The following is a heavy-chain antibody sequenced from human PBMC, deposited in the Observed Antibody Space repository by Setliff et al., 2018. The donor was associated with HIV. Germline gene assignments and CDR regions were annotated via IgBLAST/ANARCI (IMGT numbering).Heavy chain of an antibody. CDR2: ISAHNGKT. CDR3: ARGGQSPYYYGSGSPHDPFDI. Sequence: VASVKVSCKASGYTFTNYDISWVRQAPGQGLEWMGCISAHNGKTNYAQTFQGRVTMTSDTSTTTAYMELRTLRSDDAAVYYCARGGQSPYYYGSGSPHDPFDIWGQGTMVTVSS. J-gene: IGHJ3*02. D-gene: IGHD3-10*01. V-gene: IGHV1-18*01. CDR1: GYTFTNYD.